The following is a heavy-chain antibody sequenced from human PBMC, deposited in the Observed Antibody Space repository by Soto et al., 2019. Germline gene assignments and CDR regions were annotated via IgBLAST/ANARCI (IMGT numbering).Heavy chain of an antibody. CDR3: ARDLAAMGDYYYYGMDV. J-gene: IGHJ6*02. V-gene: IGHV4-59*01. CDR1: GGSISSYY. D-gene: IGHD5-18*01. Sequence: SETLSLTCTVSGGSISSYYWSWIRQPPGKGLEWIGYIYYSGSTNYNPSLKSRVTISVDTSKNQFSLKLSSVTAADTAVYYCARDLAAMGDYYYYGMDVWGQGTTVTVSS. CDR2: IYYSGST.